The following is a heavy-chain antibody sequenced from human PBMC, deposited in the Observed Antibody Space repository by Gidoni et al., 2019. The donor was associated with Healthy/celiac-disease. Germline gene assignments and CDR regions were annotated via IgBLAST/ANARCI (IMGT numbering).Heavy chain of an antibody. Sequence: QVQLQESGPGLVKPSGTLSLTCAVSGGSISSSNWWSWVRQPPGKGLEWIGEIYHSGSTNYNPSLKSRVTISVDKSKNQFSLKLSSVTAADTAVYYCARDGVPAAIQVASDYYGMDVWGQGTTVTVSS. D-gene: IGHD2-2*02. CDR3: ARDGVPAAIQVASDYYGMDV. V-gene: IGHV4-4*02. CDR2: IYHSGST. J-gene: IGHJ6*02. CDR1: GGSISSSNW.